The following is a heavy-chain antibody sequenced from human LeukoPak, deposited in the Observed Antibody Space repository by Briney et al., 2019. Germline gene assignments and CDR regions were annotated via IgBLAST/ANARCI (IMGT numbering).Heavy chain of an antibody. V-gene: IGHV3-7*03. D-gene: IGHD1-26*01. CDR1: GFTFSTYE. J-gene: IGHJ4*02. CDR3: ARRRDSGSLQHFDY. Sequence: GGSLRLSCAASGFTFSTYEMSWVRQAPGKGLEWVAYIKQDGSEKYYVDSVKGRFTISRDNAKNSLYLQMNSLRAEDTAVYYCARRRDSGSLQHFDYWGQGTLVTVSS. CDR2: IKQDGSEK.